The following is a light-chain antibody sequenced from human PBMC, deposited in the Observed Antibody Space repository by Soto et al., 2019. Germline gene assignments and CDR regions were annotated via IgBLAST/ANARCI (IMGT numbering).Light chain of an antibody. Sequence: EIVLTQSPGTLSWSPGERATLSCRASQSVSSSYLAWYQQKPGQAPRLLIYGASSRATGIPDRFSGSGSGTDFTLTIRRLEPEDFAVYYCQQYGSSPPYTFGQGTKLEIK. CDR1: QSVSSSY. V-gene: IGKV3-20*01. CDR3: QQYGSSPPYT. CDR2: GAS. J-gene: IGKJ2*01.